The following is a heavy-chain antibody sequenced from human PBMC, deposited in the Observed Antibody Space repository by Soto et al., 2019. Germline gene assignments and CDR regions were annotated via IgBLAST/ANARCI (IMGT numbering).Heavy chain of an antibody. CDR2: VWYDGTTK. CDR3: ATVDNYYGSVF. J-gene: IGHJ4*02. V-gene: IGHV3-33*01. Sequence: QVQLVESGGGVVQPGTSLRLSCAAAGSTFSNYGMHWVRQAPGKGREWVAVVWYDGTTKFYPDSVKGGFTISRDNSNNARYLQMNGPRVEDPAVCSCATVDNYYGSVFWGQGTLVTVSS. D-gene: IGHD3-10*01. CDR1: GSTFSNYG.